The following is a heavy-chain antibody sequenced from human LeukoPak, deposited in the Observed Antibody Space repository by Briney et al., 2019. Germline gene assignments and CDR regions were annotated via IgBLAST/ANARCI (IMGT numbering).Heavy chain of an antibody. J-gene: IGHJ6*02. CDR2: IIPIFGTA. CDR1: GGTFSSYA. CDR3: ARAQGLVVSHYYYYYGMDV. V-gene: IGHV1-69*13. Sequence: SVKVSFKASGGTFSSYAISWVRQAPGQGLEWMGGIIPIFGTANYAQKFQGRVTITADESTSTAYMELSSLRSEDTAVYYCARAQGLVVSHYYYYYGMDVWGQGTTVTVSS. D-gene: IGHD2-15*01.